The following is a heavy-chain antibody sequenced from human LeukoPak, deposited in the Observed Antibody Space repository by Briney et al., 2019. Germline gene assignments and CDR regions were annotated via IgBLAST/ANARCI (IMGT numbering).Heavy chain of an antibody. V-gene: IGHV4-30-4*01. CDR1: GGSISSGDYY. CDR3: AREVVSSRNWFDP. CDR2: IYYSGST. Sequence: SETLSLTCTVSGGSISSGDYYWSWIRQPPGKGLEWIGYIYYSGSTYYNPSPKSRVTISVDTSKNQFSLKLSSVTAADTAVYYCAREVVSSRNWFDPWGQGTLVTVSS. J-gene: IGHJ5*02. D-gene: IGHD3-22*01.